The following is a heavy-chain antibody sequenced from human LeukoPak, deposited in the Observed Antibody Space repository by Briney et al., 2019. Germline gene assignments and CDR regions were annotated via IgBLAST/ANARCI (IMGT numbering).Heavy chain of an antibody. J-gene: IGHJ5*02. Sequence: GGSLRLSCAASGFTVSTNYVSWVRQAPGKGLEWVSFITSSGNTMYYADSVKGRFTISRDNAKNSLYLQMNSLRADDTAVYYCARLRSKYWFDPWGQGTLVTVSS. CDR2: ITSSGNTM. CDR1: GFTVSTNY. CDR3: ARLRSKYWFDP. V-gene: IGHV3-11*04. D-gene: IGHD4-11*01.